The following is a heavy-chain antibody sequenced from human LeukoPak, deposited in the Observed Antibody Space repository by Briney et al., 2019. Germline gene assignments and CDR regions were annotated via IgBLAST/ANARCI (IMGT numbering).Heavy chain of an antibody. CDR2: ISSSSSYI. V-gene: IGHV3-21*01. Sequence: GGSLRLSCAASGFTFSSYSMNWVRQAPGKGLEWVSSISSSSSYIYYADSVKGRFTISRDNAKNSLYLQMNSLRAEDTAVYHCARGVAVAGDAFDIWGQGTMVTVSS. CDR3: ARGVAVAGDAFDI. J-gene: IGHJ3*02. D-gene: IGHD6-19*01. CDR1: GFTFSSYS.